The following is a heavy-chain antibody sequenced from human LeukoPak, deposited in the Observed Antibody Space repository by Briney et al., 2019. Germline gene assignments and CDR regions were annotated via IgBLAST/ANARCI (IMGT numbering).Heavy chain of an antibody. Sequence: SETLSLTCAVYGGSFSGYYWSWIRQPPGKGLEWIGEINHSGSTNYNPSLKSRVTISVDTSKNQFSLKLSSVTAADTAVYYCARAGDTAMVNYYYMDVWGKGTTVTVSS. V-gene: IGHV4-34*01. D-gene: IGHD5-18*01. J-gene: IGHJ6*03. CDR2: INHSGST. CDR1: GGSFSGYY. CDR3: ARAGDTAMVNYYYMDV.